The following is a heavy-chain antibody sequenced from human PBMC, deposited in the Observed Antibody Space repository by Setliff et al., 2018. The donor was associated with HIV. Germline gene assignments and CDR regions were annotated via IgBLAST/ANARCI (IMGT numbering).Heavy chain of an antibody. J-gene: IGHJ4*02. V-gene: IGHV4-4*09. CDR3: ARDGDYYDTTGYYSLDY. D-gene: IGHD3-22*01. CDR2: IYNSAST. CDR1: GDSISNYY. Sequence: PSETLSLTCTVSGDSISNYYWSWIRQPPGRGLEWIGYIYNSASTNYNPSLKSRVTISVDTSKKQFSLKLNSVTAADTAVYYCARDGDYYDTTGYYSLDYWGQGTLVTVSS.